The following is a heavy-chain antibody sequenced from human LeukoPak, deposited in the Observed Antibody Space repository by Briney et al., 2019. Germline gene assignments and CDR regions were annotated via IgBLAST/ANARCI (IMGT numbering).Heavy chain of an antibody. J-gene: IGHJ4*02. D-gene: IGHD6-13*01. CDR1: GFTFSNAW. CDR3: ARDPIAAAQRGYFDY. V-gene: IGHV3-30-3*01. Sequence: GGSLRLSCAASGFTFSNAWMSWVRQAPGKGLEWVAVISYDGSNKYYADSVKGRFTISRDNSKNTVYLQMNSLRAEDTAVYYCARDPIAAAQRGYFDYWGQGTLVTVSS. CDR2: ISYDGSNK.